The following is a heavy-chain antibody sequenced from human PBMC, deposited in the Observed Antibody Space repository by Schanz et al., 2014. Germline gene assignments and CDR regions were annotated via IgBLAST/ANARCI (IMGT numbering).Heavy chain of an antibody. V-gene: IGHV1-18*01. CDR3: ARAKRFGDMDV. CDR1: GGTFNSYT. CDR2: ISPYNGNT. J-gene: IGHJ6*02. D-gene: IGHD3-10*01. Sequence: QVQLVQSGAEVKKPGSSMKVSRKASGGTFNSYTINWVRQAPGQGLEWVGWISPYNGNTNYAQKLQGRVTMTADTSTSTAYMDLRSLRVDDTAVYYCARAKRFGDMDVWGQGTTVTVS.